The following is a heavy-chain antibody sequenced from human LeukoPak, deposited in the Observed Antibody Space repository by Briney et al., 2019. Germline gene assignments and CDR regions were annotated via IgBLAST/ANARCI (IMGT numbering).Heavy chain of an antibody. CDR3: ARRRGGYGDGDFDY. Sequence: PGGSLRLSCAASGFTVSSTSIIWVRQAPGKGLECVSYIRGDRSTEYAEYVKGRFTISRDDSKNKVYLQMNSLRIEDTSVYYCARRRGGYGDGDFDYWGQGTLVTVSS. V-gene: IGHV3-66*04. D-gene: IGHD4-17*01. CDR1: GFTVSSTS. J-gene: IGHJ4*02. CDR2: IRGDRST.